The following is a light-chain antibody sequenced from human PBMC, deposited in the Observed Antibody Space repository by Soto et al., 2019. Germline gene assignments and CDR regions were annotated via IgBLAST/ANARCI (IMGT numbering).Light chain of an antibody. CDR3: SSYTSSSTLGVV. CDR1: RSNIGAGYD. J-gene: IGLJ2*01. CDR2: GTN. V-gene: IGLV1-40*01. Sequence: QSVLTQPPSVSGAPGQRVTISCTGSRSNIGAGYDVHWYQQLPGTAPKLLIYGTNNRPSGVPDRFSGSKSGMSASLAITGLQAADEADYYCSSYTSSSTLGVVFGGGTKLTVL.